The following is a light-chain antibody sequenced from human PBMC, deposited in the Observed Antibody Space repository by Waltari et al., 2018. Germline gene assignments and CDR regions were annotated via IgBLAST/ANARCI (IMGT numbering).Light chain of an antibody. J-gene: IGLJ3*02. Sequence: QTVVTQEPAFSVSPGGTITLTCALNSGSFSTSDYPSWYQQTPGQAPRTLIYSTNIRSSGVPDRFSGSIIGNKAALTITGAQADDESDYYCVLYGGNGIWVFGGGTRLTVL. V-gene: IGLV8-61*01. CDR1: SGSFSTSDY. CDR2: STN. CDR3: VLYGGNGIWV.